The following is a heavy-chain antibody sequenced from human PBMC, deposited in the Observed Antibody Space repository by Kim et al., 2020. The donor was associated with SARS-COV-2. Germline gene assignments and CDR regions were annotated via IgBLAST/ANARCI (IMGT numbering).Heavy chain of an antibody. J-gene: IGHJ4*02. CDR3: ASSLAGNQHYDY. V-gene: IGHV3-33*01. Sequence: YYADSVKGRFTISRDNSKNTLYLQMNSLRAEDTAVYYCASSLAGNQHYDYWGQGTLVTVSS. D-gene: IGHD3-10*01.